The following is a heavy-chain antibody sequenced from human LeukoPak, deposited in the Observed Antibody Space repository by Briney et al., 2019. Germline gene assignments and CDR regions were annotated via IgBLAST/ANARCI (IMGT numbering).Heavy chain of an antibody. CDR3: ARRMYYYDSRGYTYYFDN. CDR2: INWNGGST. CDR1: GFIFDDYG. Sequence: GGSLRLSCAASGFIFDDYGMSWVRQAPGKGLEWASGINWNGGSTGYADSVKGRFTISRDNAKNSLYLQMNSLRAEDTALYYCARRMYYYDSRGYTYYFDNWGQGTLVTVSS. J-gene: IGHJ4*02. D-gene: IGHD3-22*01. V-gene: IGHV3-20*04.